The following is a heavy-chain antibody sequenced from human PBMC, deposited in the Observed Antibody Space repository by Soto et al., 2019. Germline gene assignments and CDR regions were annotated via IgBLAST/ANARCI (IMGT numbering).Heavy chain of an antibody. J-gene: IGHJ4*02. Sequence: EVQLVESGGGLVKPGGSLRLSCAASGFTFSNAWMSWVRQAPGKGLEWVGRIKSKTDGGTTDYAAPVKGRFTISRDDSKNTLYLQMNSLKTEDTAVYYCTSQTPYGDYDIYFDYWGQGTLVTVSS. V-gene: IGHV3-15*01. CDR2: IKSKTDGGTT. D-gene: IGHD4-17*01. CDR1: GFTFSNAW. CDR3: TSQTPYGDYDIYFDY.